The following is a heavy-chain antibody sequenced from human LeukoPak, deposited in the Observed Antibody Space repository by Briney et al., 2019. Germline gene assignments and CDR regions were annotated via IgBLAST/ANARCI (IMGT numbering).Heavy chain of an antibody. CDR1: GFTFSSSA. D-gene: IGHD1-26*01. V-gene: IGHV3-23*01. CDR3: GKIEWELRKDFDI. CDR2: ISGSGGST. J-gene: IGHJ3*02. Sequence: PGGSLRLSCAASGFTFSSSAMSWVRQAPGKGLEWVSGISGSGGSTYYADSVKGRFTTSRDNSKNTLYLQMNSLRAEDTAVYYCGKIEWELRKDFDIWGQGTMVTVSS.